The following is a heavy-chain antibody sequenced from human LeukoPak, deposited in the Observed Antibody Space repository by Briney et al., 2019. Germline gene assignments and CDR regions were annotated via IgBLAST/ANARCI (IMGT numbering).Heavy chain of an antibody. V-gene: IGHV3-66*01. CDR1: GFTFSSYG. CDR3: ARVYFGWFFDY. CDR2: IYNGGNT. Sequence: GGSLRLSCAASGFTFSSYGMHWVRQVPGKGLECVSVIYNGGNTYYADSVKGRFTISRDNSKNTLYLQMNSLRAEDTAVYYCARVYFGWFFDYWGQGTLVTVSS. J-gene: IGHJ4*02. D-gene: IGHD3-9*01.